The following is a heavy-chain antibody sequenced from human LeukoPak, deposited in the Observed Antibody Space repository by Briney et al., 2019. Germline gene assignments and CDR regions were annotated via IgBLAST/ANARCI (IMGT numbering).Heavy chain of an antibody. CDR2: IKQDGSEK. D-gene: IGHD3-9*01. V-gene: IGHV3-7*03. CDR3: AKDREIILTGHGMDV. J-gene: IGHJ6*02. CDR1: GFTFSSYW. Sequence: PGGSLRLSCAASGFTFSSYWMSWVRQAPGKGLEWVANIKQDGSEKYYVDSVKGRFTISRDNAKNSLYLQMNSLRAEDTAVYYCAKDREIILTGHGMDVWGQGTTVTVSS.